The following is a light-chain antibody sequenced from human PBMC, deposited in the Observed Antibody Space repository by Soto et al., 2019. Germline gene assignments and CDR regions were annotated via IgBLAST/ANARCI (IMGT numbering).Light chain of an antibody. V-gene: IGLV2-14*01. J-gene: IGLJ1*01. CDR2: EVT. CDR1: SSDVGDYRY. CDR3: SSYSRTNTLV. Sequence: QSVLTQPASVSGSPGQSITISCTGTSSDVGDYRYVSWYQQHPGKVPKLIIYEVTNRPSGVSGRFSGSKSENTASLTISGLQAEDEADYYCSSYSRTNTLVFGSGTKLTVL.